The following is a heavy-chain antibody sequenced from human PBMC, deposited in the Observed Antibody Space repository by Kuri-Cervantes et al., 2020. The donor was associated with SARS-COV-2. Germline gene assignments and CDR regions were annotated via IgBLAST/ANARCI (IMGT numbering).Heavy chain of an antibody. V-gene: IGHV1-2*02. CDR1: GYTFTGYY. CDR2: INPNSGGT. Sequence: SVPVSCMASGYTFTGYYMHWVRQPPAQGLEWMGWINPNSGGTNYAQKFQGRVTMTRDTSISTAYMELSRLRSDDTAVYYCARDQYSSGFARYGMDVWGQGNTVTVSS. D-gene: IGHD6-19*01. CDR3: ARDQYSSGFARYGMDV. J-gene: IGHJ6*02.